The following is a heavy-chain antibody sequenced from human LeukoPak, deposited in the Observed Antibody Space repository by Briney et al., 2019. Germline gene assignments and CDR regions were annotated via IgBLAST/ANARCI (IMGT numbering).Heavy chain of an antibody. Sequence: SVKVSCKASGYTFTSYGISWVRQAPGQGLEWMGRIIPILGIANYAQKFQGRVTITAGKSTSTAYMELSSLRSEDTAVYYCARELRHSYGYIDYWGQGTLVTVSS. CDR2: IIPILGIA. D-gene: IGHD5-18*01. V-gene: IGHV1-69*04. CDR3: ARELRHSYGYIDY. J-gene: IGHJ4*02. CDR1: GYTFTSYG.